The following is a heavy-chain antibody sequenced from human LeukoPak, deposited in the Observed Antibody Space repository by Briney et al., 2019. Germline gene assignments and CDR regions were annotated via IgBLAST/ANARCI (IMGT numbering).Heavy chain of an antibody. Sequence: ASVKVSCKASGYTFTSYYMHWVRQAPGQGLEWMGIINPSGGSTSYAQKFQGRVTMTRDTSTSTVYMELSSLRSVDTAVYYCARESDIVVVVAAFDYWGQGTLVTVSS. J-gene: IGHJ4*02. CDR2: INPSGGST. CDR1: GYTFTSYY. CDR3: ARESDIVVVVAAFDY. V-gene: IGHV1-46*01. D-gene: IGHD2-15*01.